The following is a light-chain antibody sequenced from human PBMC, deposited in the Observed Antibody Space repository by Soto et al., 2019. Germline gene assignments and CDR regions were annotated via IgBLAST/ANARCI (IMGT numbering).Light chain of an antibody. CDR3: YSYTSSSTYV. J-gene: IGLJ1*01. CDR2: DVS. CDR1: SSDVGAYNY. Sequence: QSVLTQPASVSGSPGQSITISCTGTSSDVGAYNYVSWYQQHPAKVHKLMIYDVSNRPSGVSDRFSASKSGNTASLTISGLQAEDEADYYCYSYTSSSTYVFGPGTKVTVL. V-gene: IGLV2-14*01.